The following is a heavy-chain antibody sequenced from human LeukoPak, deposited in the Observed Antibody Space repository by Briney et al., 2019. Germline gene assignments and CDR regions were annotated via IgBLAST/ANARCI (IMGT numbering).Heavy chain of an antibody. CDR3: ARGSSAGASLRHDY. CDR2: IKQDGSEE. J-gene: IGHJ4*02. CDR1: GFTVSLTH. V-gene: IGHV3-7*01. Sequence: GGSLRLSCEASGFTVSLTHMSWVRQAPGKGLEWVANIKQDGSEENFVDSVKGRFTISRDNAKKSLYLQMNSLRAEDTAVYYCARGSSAGASLRHDYWGQGTLVTVSS. D-gene: IGHD1-26*01.